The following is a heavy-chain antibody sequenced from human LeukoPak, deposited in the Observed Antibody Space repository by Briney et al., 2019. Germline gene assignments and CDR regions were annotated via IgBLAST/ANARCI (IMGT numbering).Heavy chain of an antibody. CDR2: FYYTGST. D-gene: IGHD2-8*01. CDR3: ASTNGFAYYYYGMDV. V-gene: IGHV4-31*03. J-gene: IGHJ6*02. Sequence: SQTLSLTCTVSGGSINRGGYYWSWIRQHPGKGLEWIGYFYYTGSTYYNPSRRSRLTMSIDTSKNQFSLKLSSVTAADTAVYYCASTNGFAYYYYGMDVWGQGTLVTVSS. CDR1: GGSINRGGYY.